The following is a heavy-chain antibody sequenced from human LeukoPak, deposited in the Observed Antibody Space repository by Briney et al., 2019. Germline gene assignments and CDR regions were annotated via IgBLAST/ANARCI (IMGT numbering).Heavy chain of an antibody. D-gene: IGHD2-15*01. CDR1: GGSISSYY. J-gene: IGHJ4*02. CDR2: IYYSGST. CDR3: ARYCSGGSCYINTFDY. Sequence: PSETLSLTCTVSGGSISSYYWSWIRQPPEKGLEWIGYIYYSGSTNYNPSLKSRVTISVDTSKNQFSLKLSSVTAADTAVYYCARYCSGGSCYINTFDYWGQGTLVTVSS. V-gene: IGHV4-59*01.